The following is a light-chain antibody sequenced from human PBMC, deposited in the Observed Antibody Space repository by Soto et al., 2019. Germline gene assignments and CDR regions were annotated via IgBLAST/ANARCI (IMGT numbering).Light chain of an antibody. V-gene: IGKV1-5*01. Sequence: DIPMTQSPSTLSASVGDGVTITCRASQNISGWLDWYQQRPGKAPQFLIYDASSLETGVPARFSGSGSGTEFTLTIRSLQPDDFATYYCQQYDSSSPTFGQGTKLEIK. CDR1: QNISGW. J-gene: IGKJ2*01. CDR2: DAS. CDR3: QQYDSSSPT.